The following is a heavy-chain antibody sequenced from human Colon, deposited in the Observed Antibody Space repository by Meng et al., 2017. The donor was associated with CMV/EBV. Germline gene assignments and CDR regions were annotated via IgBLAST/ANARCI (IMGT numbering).Heavy chain of an antibody. J-gene: IGHJ4*02. D-gene: IGHD3-9*01. CDR1: RYSFSSYE. CDR2: MSPSSNNI. Sequence: SCKTSRYSFSSYEINWVRQATGQGPEWLGWMSPSSNNIGYAHKFRGRVVMTSDTSTSTAYMELSSLRSEDTAVYYCARRLGLPNDFDYWGQGTLVTVSS. V-gene: IGHV1-8*01. CDR3: ARRLGLPNDFDY.